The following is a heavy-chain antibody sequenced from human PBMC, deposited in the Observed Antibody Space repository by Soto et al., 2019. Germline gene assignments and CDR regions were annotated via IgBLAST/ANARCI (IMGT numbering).Heavy chain of an antibody. Sequence: SETLSLTCTVSGGSISNYYWSWIRQPPGRGLEWIGHIFYSGSTNYNPALKSRFTISVDTSKSQFSLKLSSVTAADTAVYYCAKDSGYNYGYFRWFDPWGQGTLVTVS. CDR3: AKDSGYNYGYFRWFDP. V-gene: IGHV4-59*01. D-gene: IGHD5-18*01. CDR1: GGSISNYY. CDR2: IFYSGST. J-gene: IGHJ5*02.